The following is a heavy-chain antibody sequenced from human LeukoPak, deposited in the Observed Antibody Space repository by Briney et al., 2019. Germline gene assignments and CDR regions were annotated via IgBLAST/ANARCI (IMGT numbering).Heavy chain of an antibody. Sequence: PSQTLSLTCTVSGGSINSGASYWSWIRQHPEKGLEWIGFIYYSGSTSYNPSLKSRLTISLDTPKNQFSLKLNSVTAADTAVYYCAGVDGDYTYYFDYWGQGTLVTVSS. J-gene: IGHJ4*02. V-gene: IGHV4-31*03. CDR2: IYYSGST. CDR3: AGVDGDYTYYFDY. CDR1: GGSINSGASY. D-gene: IGHD4-17*01.